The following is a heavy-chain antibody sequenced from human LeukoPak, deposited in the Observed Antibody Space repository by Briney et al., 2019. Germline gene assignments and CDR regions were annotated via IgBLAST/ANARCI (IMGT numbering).Heavy chain of an antibody. CDR3: ATGFGGVIVPPFDY. D-gene: IGHD3-16*02. J-gene: IGHJ4*02. V-gene: IGHV3-30-3*01. CDR2: ISYDGSNK. Sequence: PGGSLRLSCAASGFTFSSYAMHWVRQAPGKGLEWVAVISYDGSNKYYADSVKGRFTISRDNSKNTLYLQMNSLRAEDTAVYYCATGFGGVIVPPFDYWGQGTLVTVSS. CDR1: GFTFSSYA.